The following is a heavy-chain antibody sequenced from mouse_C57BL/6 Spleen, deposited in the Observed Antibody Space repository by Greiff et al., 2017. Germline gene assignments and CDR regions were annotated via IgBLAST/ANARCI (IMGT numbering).Heavy chain of an antibody. CDR3: ALLIYDGYYDY. CDR1: GFNIKNTY. D-gene: IGHD2-3*01. Sequence: VQLKESVAELVRPGASVKLSCTASGFNIKNTYMHWVKQRPEQGLEWIGRIDPANGNTKYATKFQGKATITADTSSNTAYLQLSSLTSEDTAIYCCALLIYDGYYDYWGQGTTLTVSS. CDR2: IDPANGNT. V-gene: IGHV14-3*01. J-gene: IGHJ2*01.